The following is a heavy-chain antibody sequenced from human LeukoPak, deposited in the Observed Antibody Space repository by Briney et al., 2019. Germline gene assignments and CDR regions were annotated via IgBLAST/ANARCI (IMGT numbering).Heavy chain of an antibody. CDR2: TYYRSRVYN. V-gene: IGHV6-1*01. D-gene: IGHD6-13*01. J-gene: IGHJ4*02. Sequence: SQTLSLTCAISGDTLSSNSAAWNSIRQSPSRGVGRLGRTYYRSRVYNDYAVSVKNRITVNPDTSKNQFSLHLNSVSPDDTAVYYCARSADGTLDYWGQGTLVTVSS. CDR3: ARSADGTLDY. CDR1: GDTLSSNSAA.